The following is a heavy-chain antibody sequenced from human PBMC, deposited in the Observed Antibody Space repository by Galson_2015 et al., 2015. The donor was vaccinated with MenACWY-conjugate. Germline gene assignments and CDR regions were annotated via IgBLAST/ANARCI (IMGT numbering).Heavy chain of an antibody. D-gene: IGHD2-2*01. Sequence: SLRLSCAVSDFTFSNAWMSWVRQAPGKGLEWVGRIKSKADGETIDYAAPVKGRFTVSRDDSKSTLYLQMNSLKTEDTAIYYCTRVCTTTRCTPSNYFYYMDVWGIGTTVTVSS. J-gene: IGHJ6*03. V-gene: IGHV3-15*01. CDR3: TRVCTTTRCTPSNYFYYMDV. CDR2: IKSKADGETI. CDR1: DFTFSNAW.